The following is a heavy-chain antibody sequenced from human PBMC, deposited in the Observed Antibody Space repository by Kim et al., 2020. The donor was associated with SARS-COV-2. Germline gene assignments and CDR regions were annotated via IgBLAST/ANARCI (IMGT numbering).Heavy chain of an antibody. CDR3: TTAYSGSYLSHYYY. D-gene: IGHD1-26*01. CDR1: GFTFSNAW. Sequence: GGSLRLSCAASGFTFSNAWMSWVRQAPGKGLEWVGHIKSKSDGGTADYAAPVKGRFTISRDDSKNTLYLQVNSLKTEDTAVYYCTTAYSGSYLSHYYY. V-gene: IGHV3-15*01. CDR2: IKSKSDGGTA. J-gene: IGHJ6*01.